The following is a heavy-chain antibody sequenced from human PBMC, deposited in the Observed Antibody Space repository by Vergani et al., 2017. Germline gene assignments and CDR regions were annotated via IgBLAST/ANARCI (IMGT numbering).Heavy chain of an antibody. J-gene: IGHJ2*01. D-gene: IGHD3-3*01. V-gene: IGHV7-4-1*02. CDR1: GYTFTSYA. CDR3: ARDGTYYDFWSGYYTGWYFDL. CDR2: INTNTGNP. Sequence: QVQLVQSGSELKKPGASVKVSCKASGYTFTSYAMNWVRQAPGQGLEWMGWINTNTGNPTYAQVFTGRFVFSLDTSVSTAYLQISSLKAEDTAVYYCARDGTYYDFWSGYYTGWYFDLWGRGTLVTVSS.